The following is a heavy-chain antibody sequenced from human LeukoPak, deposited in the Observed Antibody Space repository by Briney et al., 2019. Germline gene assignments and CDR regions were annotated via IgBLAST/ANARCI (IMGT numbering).Heavy chain of an antibody. CDR1: GFTVSSNY. D-gene: IGHD6-19*01. CDR2: IYSGGST. Sequence: GSLRLSCAASGFTVSSNYMSWVRQAPGKGLEWVSVIYSGGSTYYADSVKGRFTISRDNSKNTLYLQMNSLRAEDTAVYYCARVYSSGWYPFDYWGQGTLVTVSS. J-gene: IGHJ4*02. V-gene: IGHV3-53*01. CDR3: ARVYSSGWYPFDY.